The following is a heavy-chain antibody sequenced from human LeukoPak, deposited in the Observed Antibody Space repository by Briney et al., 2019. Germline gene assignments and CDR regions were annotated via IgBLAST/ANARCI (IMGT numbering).Heavy chain of an antibody. Sequence: GESLQISCKGSGYIFTNYWIGWVRQMPGKGLEWMGIIYPGDSDTRYSPSFQGQVTFSADKSISTTYLQWSSMKASDTAMYYCARIPGYCTGGSCYFDYWGQGTLVTVSS. CDR3: ARIPGYCTGGSCYFDY. J-gene: IGHJ4*02. CDR2: IYPGDSDT. V-gene: IGHV5-51*01. CDR1: GYIFTNYW. D-gene: IGHD2-15*01.